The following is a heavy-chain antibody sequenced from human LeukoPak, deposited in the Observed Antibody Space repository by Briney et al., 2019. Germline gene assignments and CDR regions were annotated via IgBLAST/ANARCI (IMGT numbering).Heavy chain of an antibody. D-gene: IGHD3-22*01. CDR1: GYTFTSYG. Sequence: GASVKVSCKASGYTFTSYGISWVRQAPGQGLEWMGWISAYNGNTNYAQKLQGRVTMTTDTSTSTAYMELRSLRSDDTAVYYCARDLSSSGPYGMDVWGQGTTVTVSS. CDR2: ISAYNGNT. CDR3: ARDLSSSGPYGMDV. J-gene: IGHJ6*02. V-gene: IGHV1-18*01.